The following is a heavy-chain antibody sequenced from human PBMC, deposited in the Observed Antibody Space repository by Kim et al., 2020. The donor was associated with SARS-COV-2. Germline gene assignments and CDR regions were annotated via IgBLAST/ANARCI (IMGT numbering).Heavy chain of an antibody. D-gene: IGHD2-2*01. Sequence: GGSLRLSCAASGFTFSSYSMNWVRQAPGKGLEWVSSISSSSSYIYYADSVKGRFTISRDNAKNSLYLQMNSLRAEDTAVYYCARGQEPAAMPARYFQHWGQGTLVTVSS. J-gene: IGHJ1*01. CDR2: ISSSSSYI. CDR1: GFTFSSYS. CDR3: ARGQEPAAMPARYFQH. V-gene: IGHV3-21*01.